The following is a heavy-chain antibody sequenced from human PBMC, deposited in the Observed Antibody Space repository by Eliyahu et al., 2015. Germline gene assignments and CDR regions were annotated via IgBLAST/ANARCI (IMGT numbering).Heavy chain of an antibody. Sequence: EVQLVESGGGLIQPGGSLRLXCAASGFTVSSNYXSWVRXXPGKGLEXXSVMYNGGAAYYXDSVKGRFTISRDNSKNTLYLQMSSLRADDTAVYYCARDLGAYKRAFDYWGQGTLVTVSS. J-gene: IGHJ4*02. CDR1: GFTVSSNY. V-gene: IGHV3-53*01. CDR2: MYNGGAA. D-gene: IGHD3-16*01. CDR3: ARDLGAYKRAFDY.